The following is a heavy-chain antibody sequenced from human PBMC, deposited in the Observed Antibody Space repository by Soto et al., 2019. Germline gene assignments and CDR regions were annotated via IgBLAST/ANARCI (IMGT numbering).Heavy chain of an antibody. J-gene: IGHJ4*02. D-gene: IGHD3-10*01. V-gene: IGHV3-30*18. Sequence: HPGGSLRLSCAASGFTFSSYGMHWVRQAPGKGLEWVAVISYDGSNKYYADSVKGRFTISRDNSKNTLYLQMNSLRAEDTAVYYCAKDSSAPGSGSYPLNWGQGTLVTVSS. CDR1: GFTFSSYG. CDR3: AKDSSAPGSGSYPLN. CDR2: ISYDGSNK.